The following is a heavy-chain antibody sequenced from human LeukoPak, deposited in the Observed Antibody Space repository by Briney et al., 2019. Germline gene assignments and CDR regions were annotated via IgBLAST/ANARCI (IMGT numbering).Heavy chain of an antibody. CDR2: ISGSGGST. V-gene: IGHV3-23*01. Sequence: ETLSLTCTVSGGSISSSSYYWGWIRQPPGKGLEWVSAISGSGGSTYYADSVKGRFTIPRDNSKNTLYLQMNSLRAEDTAVYYCANEDRSGYFYYWGQGTLVTVSS. D-gene: IGHD3-22*01. CDR1: GGSISSSSYY. J-gene: IGHJ4*02. CDR3: ANEDRSGYFYY.